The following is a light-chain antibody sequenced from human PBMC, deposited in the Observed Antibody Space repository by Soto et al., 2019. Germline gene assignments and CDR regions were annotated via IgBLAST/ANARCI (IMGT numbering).Light chain of an antibody. V-gene: IGKV3-20*01. J-gene: IGKJ2*01. CDR3: QQYGVSPLIFT. CDR2: GAS. CDR1: QSVSNNY. Sequence: EIVLVQSPGTLSLSPGERATLSCRASQSVSNNYLAWYQQKPGQAPRLLIYGASSRAAGVPDRFSGSGTGTDFSLTITRLEPEDFAVYYGQQYGVSPLIFTFGQGTKVGVK.